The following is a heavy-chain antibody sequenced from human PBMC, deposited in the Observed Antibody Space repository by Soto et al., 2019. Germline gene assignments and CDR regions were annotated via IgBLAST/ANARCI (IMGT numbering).Heavy chain of an antibody. CDR1: GGSFSGYY. J-gene: IGHJ6*02. D-gene: IGHD3-3*01. CDR3: ARGRLRFLSLRYYYYGMDV. V-gene: IGHV4-34*01. Sequence: PSETLSLTCAVYGGSFSGYYWSWIRQPPGKGLEWIGEINHSGSTNYNPSLKSRVTISVDTSKNQFSLKLSSVTAADTAVYYCARGRLRFLSLRYYYYGMDVWGQGTTVTVSS. CDR2: INHSGST.